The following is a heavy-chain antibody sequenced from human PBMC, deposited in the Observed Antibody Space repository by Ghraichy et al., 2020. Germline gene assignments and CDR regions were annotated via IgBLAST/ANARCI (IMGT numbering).Heavy chain of an antibody. V-gene: IGHV3-23*01. Sequence: GESLNISCAASGFTFSSYAMSWVRQAPGKGLEWVSAISGSGGSTYYADSVKGRFTISRDNSKNTLYLQMNSLRAEDTAVYYCAVHDAFDIWGQGTMVTVSS. J-gene: IGHJ3*02. CDR2: ISGSGGST. CDR3: AVHDAFDI. CDR1: GFTFSSYA.